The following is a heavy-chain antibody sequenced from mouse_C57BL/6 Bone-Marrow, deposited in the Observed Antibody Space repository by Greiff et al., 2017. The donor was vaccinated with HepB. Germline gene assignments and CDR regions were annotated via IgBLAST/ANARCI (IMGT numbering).Heavy chain of an antibody. CDR3: ARIITTVVGNYAMDY. V-gene: IGHV1-69*01. CDR2: IDPSDSYT. D-gene: IGHD1-1*01. J-gene: IGHJ4*01. Sequence: QVQLQQPGAELVMPGASVKLSCKASGYTFTSYWMHWVKQRPGQGLEWIGEIDPSDSYTNYNQKFKGKSTLTVDKSSSTAYMQLSSLTSEDSAVYYCARIITTVVGNYAMDYWGQGTSVTVSS. CDR1: GYTFTSYW.